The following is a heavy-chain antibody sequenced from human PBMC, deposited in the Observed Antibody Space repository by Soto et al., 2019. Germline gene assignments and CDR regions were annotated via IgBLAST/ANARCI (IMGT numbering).Heavy chain of an antibody. CDR1: GFTFSAYD. J-gene: IGHJ5*02. V-gene: IGHV3-13*01. D-gene: IGHD2-8*02. Sequence: EVQLVESGGGLVQPGGSLRLSCAASGFTFSAYDMHWVRQPTGKGLEWVSAIGTLHDTYYPDSVKGRFTISRENAKNSFYLQMNRLTAGNAVVYYCARQASYWQGGGGWFDPWGQGTLVTVSS. CDR3: ARQASYWQGGGGWFDP. CDR2: IGTLHDT.